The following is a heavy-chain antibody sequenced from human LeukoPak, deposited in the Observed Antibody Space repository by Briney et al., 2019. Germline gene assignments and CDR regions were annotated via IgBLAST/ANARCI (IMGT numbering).Heavy chain of an antibody. V-gene: IGHV3-48*03. CDR3: ARIMITVTTSDY. CDR1: GFTFSSYE. D-gene: IGHD4-17*01. J-gene: IGHJ4*02. CDR2: ISSSSTTI. Sequence: GGSLRLSCAASGFTFSSYEMNWVRQAPGKGLEWLSYISSSSTTIKYADSVKGRFTISRDNAKNSLYLRVNSLRAEDTAVYYCARIMITVTTSDYWGQGTLVTVSS.